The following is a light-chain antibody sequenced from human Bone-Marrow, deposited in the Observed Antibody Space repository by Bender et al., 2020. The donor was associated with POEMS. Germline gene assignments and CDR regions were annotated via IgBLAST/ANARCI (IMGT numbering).Light chain of an antibody. CDR2: QDV. Sequence: SHVLTQPPSVSVPPGQTATITCSGDLLENKYACWYQQRPGQSPTLLIYQDVKRPSGIPERFSGANSGNSTTLSISGAQDLDEADYYCEAWGGATVVFGGGTRVTVL. CDR3: EAWGGATVV. V-gene: IGLV3-1*01. J-gene: IGLJ3*02. CDR1: LLENKY.